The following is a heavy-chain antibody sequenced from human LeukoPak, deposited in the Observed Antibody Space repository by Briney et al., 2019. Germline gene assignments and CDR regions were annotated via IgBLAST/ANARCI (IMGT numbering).Heavy chain of an antibody. CDR3: ARVYCTNGVCLLYLDY. CDR2: INPNSGGT. Sequence: GASVKVSCKASGYTFTGYYMHWVRQAPGQGLEWMGRINPNSGGTNYAQKFQGRVTMTRDTSISTAYMELSRLRSDDTAVYYCARVYCTNGVCLLYLDYWGHGILVTGSS. CDR1: GYTFTGYY. D-gene: IGHD2-8*01. V-gene: IGHV1-2*06. J-gene: IGHJ4*01.